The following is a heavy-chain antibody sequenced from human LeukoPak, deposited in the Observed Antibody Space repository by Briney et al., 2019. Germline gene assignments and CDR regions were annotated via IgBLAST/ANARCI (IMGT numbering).Heavy chain of an antibody. J-gene: IGHJ4*02. CDR3: ARWGVGGSSWYGD. D-gene: IGHD6-13*01. V-gene: IGHV3-74*01. CDR1: GFTFSTSG. CDR2: INTDGSSA. Sequence: GGSLRLSCAASGFTFSTSGMHWVRQAPGKGLVWVSRINTDGSSARYAESVQGRFTISRDNAKNTLYLQMNSLRAYDTAVYYCARWGVGGSSWYGDWGQGTLVTVSS.